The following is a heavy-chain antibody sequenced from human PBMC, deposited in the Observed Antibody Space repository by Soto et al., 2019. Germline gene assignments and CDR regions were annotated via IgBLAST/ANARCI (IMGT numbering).Heavy chain of an antibody. J-gene: IGHJ6*03. D-gene: IGHD2-15*01. CDR1: GGSFSGYY. CDR3: AGGADSRYCSGVSCYSIGFYYYYYYMDV. Sequence: SETLSLTCAVYGGSFSGYYWSWIRQPPGKGLEWIGEINHSGSTNYNPSLKSRVTISVDTSKNQFSLKLSSVTAADTAVYYCAGGADSRYCSGVSCYSIGFYYYYYYMDVWGKGTTVTVSS. V-gene: IGHV4-34*01. CDR2: INHSGST.